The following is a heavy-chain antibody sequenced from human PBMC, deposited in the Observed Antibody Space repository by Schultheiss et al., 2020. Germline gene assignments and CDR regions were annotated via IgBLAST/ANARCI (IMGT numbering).Heavy chain of an antibody. Sequence: GGSLRLSCAASGFTFSSYSMNWVRQAPGKGLEWVSSISSSSSYIYYADSVKGRFTISRDNAKNSLYLQMNSLRAEDTAVYYCAGGGGSSGYYPIDYWGQGTLVTVSS. CDR1: GFTFSSYS. V-gene: IGHV3-21*01. CDR2: ISSSSSYI. D-gene: IGHD3-22*01. J-gene: IGHJ4*02. CDR3: AGGGGSSGYYPIDY.